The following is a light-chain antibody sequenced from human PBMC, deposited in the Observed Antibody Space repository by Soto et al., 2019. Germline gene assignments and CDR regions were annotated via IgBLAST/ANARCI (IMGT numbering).Light chain of an antibody. J-gene: IGLJ2*01. CDR2: RNN. V-gene: IGLV1-47*01. Sequence: QLVLTQPPSASGTPGQRVTISCSGSSSNIGSNFIYWYQQLPGTAPKLLIYRNNERPSGVPDRFSGSKSGTSASLAISGLRSEDEADYHCAAWDDSLSGAVFGGGTKLTVL. CDR1: SSNIGSNF. CDR3: AAWDDSLSGAV.